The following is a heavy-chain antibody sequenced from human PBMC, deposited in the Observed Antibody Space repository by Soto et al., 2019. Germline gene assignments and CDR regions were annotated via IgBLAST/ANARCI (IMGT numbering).Heavy chain of an antibody. J-gene: IGHJ4*02. CDR3: ARGRTFGYCSGGSCYPYYFDY. Sequence: SETLSLTCAVYGGSFSGYYLSWIRQPPGKGLEWIGEINHSGSTNYNPSLKSRVTISVDTSKNQFSLKLSSVTAADTAVYYCARGRTFGYCSGGSCYPYYFDYWGQGTLVTVYS. CDR2: INHSGST. D-gene: IGHD2-15*01. V-gene: IGHV4-34*01. CDR1: GGSFSGYY.